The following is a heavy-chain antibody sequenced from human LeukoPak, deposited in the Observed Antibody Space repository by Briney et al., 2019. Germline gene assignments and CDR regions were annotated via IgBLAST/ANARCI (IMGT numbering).Heavy chain of an antibody. CDR1: GFTFSSYA. D-gene: IGHD6-6*01. CDR2: ISYDGSNK. CDR3: ARDGRRYSSSSGWFDP. Sequence: PGRSLRLSCAASGFTFSSYAMHWVRQAPGKGLEWVAVISYDGSNKYYADSVKGRFTISRDNSKNTLYLQMNSLRAEDTAVYYCARDGRRYSSSSGWFDPWGQGTLVTVSS. V-gene: IGHV3-30-3*01. J-gene: IGHJ5*02.